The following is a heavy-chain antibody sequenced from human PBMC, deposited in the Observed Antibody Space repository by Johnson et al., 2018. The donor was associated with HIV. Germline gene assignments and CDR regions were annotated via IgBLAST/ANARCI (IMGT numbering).Heavy chain of an antibody. CDR3: AKPLRPELRRVDAFDI. D-gene: IGHD1-7*01. Sequence: VQLVESGGGLIQPGGSLRLSCAASGFTVSSNYMSWVRQAPGKGLEWVSVISGRGGSTYYADSVKGRFTISRDISQNTLYLQMHSLRAEDTAVYYCAKPLRPELRRVDAFDIWGQGTMVTVSS. CDR2: ISGRGGST. CDR1: GFTVSSNY. V-gene: IGHV3-23*04. J-gene: IGHJ3*02.